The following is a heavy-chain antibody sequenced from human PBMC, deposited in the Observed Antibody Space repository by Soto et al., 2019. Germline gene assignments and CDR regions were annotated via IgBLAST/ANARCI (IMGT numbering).Heavy chain of an antibody. D-gene: IGHD3-3*01. CDR2: MNPNSGNT. CDR3: ARSGQVGNWFDP. J-gene: IGHJ5*02. Sequence: QVQLVQSGAEVKKPGASVKVSCKASGYTFTSYDINWVRQATGQGLGWMGWMNPNSGNTGYAQKFQGRGTMTRNTALSTAYMALSSLRCEDTAVYYCARSGQVGNWFDPWGQGALVTVSS. CDR1: GYTFTSYD. V-gene: IGHV1-8*01.